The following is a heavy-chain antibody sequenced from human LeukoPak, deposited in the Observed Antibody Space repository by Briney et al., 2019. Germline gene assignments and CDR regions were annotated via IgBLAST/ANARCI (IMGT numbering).Heavy chain of an antibody. CDR3: ARGVDRKSYYFDY. Sequence: GGSLRLSCAASGFTFSDYYMSWIRQAPGKGLEWVSYISSSGSTIYYADSVKGRFTISRDNAKNSLHLQMNSLRAEDTAVYYCARGVDRKSYYFDYWGQGTLVTVSS. CDR2: ISSSGSTI. V-gene: IGHV3-11*01. J-gene: IGHJ4*02. CDR1: GFTFSDYY. D-gene: IGHD3-22*01.